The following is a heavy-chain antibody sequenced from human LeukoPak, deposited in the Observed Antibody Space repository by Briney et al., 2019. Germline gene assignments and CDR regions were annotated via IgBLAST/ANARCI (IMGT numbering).Heavy chain of an antibody. D-gene: IGHD1-26*01. CDR3: ARGGSGSYGINDY. Sequence: VASVKVSCKASGGTFSSYAISWVRQAPGQGLEWMGGIIPIFGTANYAQKFQGRVTITADEFTSTAYMELSSLRSEDTAVYYCARGGSGSYGINDYWGQGTLVTVSS. CDR1: GGTFSSYA. CDR2: IIPIFGTA. V-gene: IGHV1-69*13. J-gene: IGHJ4*02.